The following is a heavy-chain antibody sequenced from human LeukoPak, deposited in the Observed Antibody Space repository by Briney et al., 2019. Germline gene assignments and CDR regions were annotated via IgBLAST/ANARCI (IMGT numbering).Heavy chain of an antibody. J-gene: IGHJ4*02. CDR2: ISSGSSYI. Sequence: GGSLRLSCAASGFIFSTYSMNWVRQAPGKGLEWVSSISSGSSYIYYADSVKGRFTISRDNAKNSLYLQIDSLRAEDTAVYYCAREDCSGGSCYALDYWGQGTLVTVSS. CDR1: GFIFSTYS. V-gene: IGHV3-21*01. D-gene: IGHD2-15*01. CDR3: AREDCSGGSCYALDY.